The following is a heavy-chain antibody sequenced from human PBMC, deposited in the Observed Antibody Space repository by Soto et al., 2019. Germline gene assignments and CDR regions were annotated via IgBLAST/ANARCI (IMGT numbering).Heavy chain of an antibody. Sequence: PGGSLRLSCEAFGFAFSGYGMNWVRQAPGKGLEWISSVSNSGSMIHYSASVKGRFTISRGNAMNSLYLQMNSLSDEDTAVYYCARGGWNYDCIDVWGQGTTVTVSS. CDR1: GFAFSGYG. V-gene: IGHV3-48*02. CDR2: VSNSGSMI. J-gene: IGHJ6*02. CDR3: ARGGWNYDCIDV. D-gene: IGHD3-3*01.